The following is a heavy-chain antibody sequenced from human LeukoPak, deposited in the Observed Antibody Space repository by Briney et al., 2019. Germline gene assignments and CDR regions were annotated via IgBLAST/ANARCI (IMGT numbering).Heavy chain of an antibody. J-gene: IGHJ4*02. Sequence: GGSLRFSCAASGFTFSGYWMSWVRQARGKGLEWVANIKQNGSETFYADSVRGRFTISRDNAKNSQYLQMNSLRVEDTAVYYCARWANSIDYWGQGALVTVSS. CDR3: ARWANSIDY. CDR1: GFTFSGYW. V-gene: IGHV3-7*01. D-gene: IGHD5-18*01. CDR2: IKQNGSET.